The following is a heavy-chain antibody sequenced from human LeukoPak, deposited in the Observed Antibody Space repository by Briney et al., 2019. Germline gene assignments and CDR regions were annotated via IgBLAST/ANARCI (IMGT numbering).Heavy chain of an antibody. V-gene: IGHV3-23*01. CDR1: GFTFSSYA. J-gene: IGHJ4*02. CDR3: AKDQRRLRYFDY. CDR2: ISGSGGST. Sequence: GGSLRLSCAASGFTFSSYAMSWVRQAPGKGLEWVSAISGSGGSTYYADSVKGRFTISGDNSKNTLYLQMNSLRAEDTAVYYCAKDQRRLRYFDYWGQGTLVTVSS. D-gene: IGHD3-9*01.